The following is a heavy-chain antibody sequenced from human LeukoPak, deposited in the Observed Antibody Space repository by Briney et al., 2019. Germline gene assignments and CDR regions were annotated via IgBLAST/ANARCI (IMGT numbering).Heavy chain of an antibody. CDR3: ARDSSSWNGWFDP. V-gene: IGHV4-59*13. J-gene: IGHJ5*02. Sequence: SETLSLICIVSGGSISNYFWSWIRQPPGRGLVWIGYVFYSGSTNYNPSLKRRVTISTDASKNQFSLKLSSVTAADTAVYYCARDSSSWNGWFDPWGQGTLVTVSS. CDR1: GGSISNYF. CDR2: VFYSGST. D-gene: IGHD6-13*01.